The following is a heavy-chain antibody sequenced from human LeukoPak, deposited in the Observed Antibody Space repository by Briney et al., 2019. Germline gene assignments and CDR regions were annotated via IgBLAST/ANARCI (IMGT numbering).Heavy chain of an antibody. V-gene: IGHV4-59*01. Sequence: SETLSLTCSVSGGSMSTYYWSWIRQSPGKGLEWIGNVYYSGSTDSNPSLKSRVTMSVDTSKNQFSMKLSSVTAADTAVYYCARGGTPITMIVVESNWFDPWGQGTRVTVSS. J-gene: IGHJ5*02. D-gene: IGHD3-22*01. CDR3: ARGGTPITMIVVESNWFDP. CDR1: GGSMSTYY. CDR2: VYYSGST.